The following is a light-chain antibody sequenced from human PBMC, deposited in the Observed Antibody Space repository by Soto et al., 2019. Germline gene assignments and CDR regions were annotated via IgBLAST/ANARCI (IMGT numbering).Light chain of an antibody. V-gene: IGLV2-23*02. J-gene: IGLJ1*01. CDR2: EVS. CDR3: CSYAGSSTSAYV. CDR1: SSDVGSYNL. Sequence: QSGLTQRASVSGCPGQSITISCTGTSSDVGSYNLVSWYQQHPGKPPTLMIYEVSKRPPGLSTRFSGPQSGNTPSLTISGPQPEAEADYYRCSYAGSSTSAYVFGTGTKVTVL.